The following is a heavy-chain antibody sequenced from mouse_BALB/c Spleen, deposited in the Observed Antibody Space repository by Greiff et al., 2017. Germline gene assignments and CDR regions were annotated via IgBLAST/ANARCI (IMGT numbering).Heavy chain of an antibody. J-gene: IGHJ3*01. Sequence: EVKVEESGGGLVQPGGSMKLSCVASGFTFSNYWMNWVRQSPEKGLEWVAEIRLKSNNYATHYAESVKGRFTISRDDSKSSVYLQMNNLRAEDTGIYYCTRRRFAYWGQGTLVTVSA. CDR2: IRLKSNNYAT. CDR1: GFTFSNYW. CDR3: TRRRFAY. V-gene: IGHV6-6*02.